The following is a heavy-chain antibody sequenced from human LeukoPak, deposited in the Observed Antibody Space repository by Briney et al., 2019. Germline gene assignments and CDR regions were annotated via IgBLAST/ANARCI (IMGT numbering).Heavy chain of an antibody. CDR3: ASKGPHDYGDYGLTY. V-gene: IGHV1-69*13. CDR1: GGTFSSYA. CDR2: IIPIFGTA. Sequence: SVKVSCKASGGTFSSYAISWARQAPGQGLEWMGEIIPIFGTANYAQKFQGRVTITADESTSTAYMELSSLRSEDTAVYYCASKGPHDYGDYGLTYWGQGTLVTVSS. J-gene: IGHJ4*02. D-gene: IGHD4-17*01.